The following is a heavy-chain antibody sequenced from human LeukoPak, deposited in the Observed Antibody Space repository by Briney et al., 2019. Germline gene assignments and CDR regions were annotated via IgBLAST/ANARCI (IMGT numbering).Heavy chain of an antibody. CDR3: ARDRRFLGGYYYYHMDV. Sequence: SETLSLTCTVSGGSISSYYWSWIRQPPGKGLEWIGYIYYSGSTNYKPSLKSRVTISVDTSKNQFSLKLSSVTAADTAVYYCARDRRFLGGYYYYHMDVWGKGTTVTVFS. CDR1: GGSISSYY. V-gene: IGHV4-59*01. D-gene: IGHD3-3*01. J-gene: IGHJ6*03. CDR2: IYYSGST.